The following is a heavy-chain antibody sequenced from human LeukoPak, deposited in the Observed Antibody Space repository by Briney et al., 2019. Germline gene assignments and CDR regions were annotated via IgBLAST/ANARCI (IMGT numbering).Heavy chain of an antibody. CDR2: IYYSGST. Sequence: SETLSLTCTVSGGSISSGGYYWSWIRQHPGKGLEWIGYIYYSGSTYYNPSLESRVTISVDTSKNQFSLKLSSVTAADTTVYYCASSPGYDSSGTYGWGQGTLVTVSS. CDR1: GGSISSGGYY. J-gene: IGHJ4*02. D-gene: IGHD3-22*01. CDR3: ASSPGYDSSGTYG. V-gene: IGHV4-31*03.